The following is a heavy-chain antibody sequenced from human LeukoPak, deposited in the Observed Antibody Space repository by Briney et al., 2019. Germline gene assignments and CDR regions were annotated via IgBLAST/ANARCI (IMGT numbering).Heavy chain of an antibody. J-gene: IGHJ4*02. V-gene: IGHV4-59*01. CDR2: IYYSGST. CDR3: ARSGGYSSSWSL. CDR1: GGSIGPYY. Sequence: PSETLSLTCTVSGGSIGPYYWNWIRQPPGKGLEWIGYIYYSGSTNYNPSLKSRVTISVDTSKNQFSLKLNSVTAADTAVYYCARSGGYSSSWSLWGQGTLVTVSS. D-gene: IGHD6-13*01.